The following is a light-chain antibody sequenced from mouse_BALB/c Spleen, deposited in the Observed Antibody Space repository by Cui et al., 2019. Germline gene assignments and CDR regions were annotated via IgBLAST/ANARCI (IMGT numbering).Light chain of an antibody. CDR1: SSVSY. J-gene: IGKJ5*01. Sequence: QIVLTQYPVLMSASPGEKVTMTCSASSSVSYMYWYQQKPRSSPKPWIYLTSNLASGVPARFSGSGSGTSYSLTISSMEAEDAATYYCQQWSSNPLTFGAGTKLELK. CDR3: QQWSSNPLT. CDR2: LTS. V-gene: IGKV4-68*01.